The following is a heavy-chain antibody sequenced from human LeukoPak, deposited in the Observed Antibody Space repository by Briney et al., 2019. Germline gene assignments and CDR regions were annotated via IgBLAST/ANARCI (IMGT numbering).Heavy chain of an antibody. CDR2: ISSTGDST. Sequence: GGSLRLSCSASGFAFSSYAMHWVRQTPGKGLEHVSTISSTGDSTYYADSMKGRFTISRDNSKDTLFLQMSSLRAEDTAVYYCVKDRGSSGSFDSWGQGTLVTVSS. V-gene: IGHV3-64D*09. J-gene: IGHJ4*02. CDR3: VKDRGSSGSFDS. CDR1: GFAFSSYA. D-gene: IGHD3-22*01.